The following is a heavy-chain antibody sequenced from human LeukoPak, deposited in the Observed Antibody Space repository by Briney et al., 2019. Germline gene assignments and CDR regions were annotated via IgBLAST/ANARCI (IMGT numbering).Heavy chain of an antibody. J-gene: IGHJ1*01. CDR3: AREGIVGAMVVWFQH. Sequence: ASVKVSCKASGYTFTSYYMHWVRQAPGQGLEWMGIINPSGGSTSYAQKFQGRVTMTRDTSTSTVYMEPSSLRSEDTAVYYCAREGIVGAMVVWFQHWGQGTLVTVSS. V-gene: IGHV1-46*01. D-gene: IGHD1-26*01. CDR1: GYTFTSYY. CDR2: INPSGGST.